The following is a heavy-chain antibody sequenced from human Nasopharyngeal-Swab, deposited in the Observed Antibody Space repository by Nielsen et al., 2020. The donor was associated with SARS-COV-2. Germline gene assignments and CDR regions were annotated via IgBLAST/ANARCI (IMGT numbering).Heavy chain of an antibody. V-gene: IGHV4-38-2*01. CDR1: GYSISSGYY. CDR2: IYHSGST. J-gene: IGHJ3*02. D-gene: IGHD3-16*02. CDR3: ARLELSLGAFDI. Sequence: SETLSLTCAVSGYSISSGYYWCWFRQPPGKGLEWIGSIYHSGSTYYNPSLKSRVTISVDTSKNQFSLKLSSVTAADTAVYYCARLELSLGAFDIWGQGTMVTVSS.